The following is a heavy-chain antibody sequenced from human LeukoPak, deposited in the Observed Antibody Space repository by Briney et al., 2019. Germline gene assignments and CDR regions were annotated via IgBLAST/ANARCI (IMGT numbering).Heavy chain of an antibody. Sequence: SETLSLTCTVSGGSISSYYWSWIRQPPGKGLEWIGYIYYSGSTNYNPSLKSRVTISVDTSKNQFSLKLSSVTAADTAVYYCARLTVPLRFDPWGQGTLVTVSS. CDR3: ARLTVPLRFDP. D-gene: IGHD2-2*01. J-gene: IGHJ5*02. CDR2: IYYSGST. V-gene: IGHV4-59*08. CDR1: GGSISSYY.